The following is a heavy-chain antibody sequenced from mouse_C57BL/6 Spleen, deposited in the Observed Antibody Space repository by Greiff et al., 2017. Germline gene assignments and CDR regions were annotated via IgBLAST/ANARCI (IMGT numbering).Heavy chain of an antibody. Sequence: VQLQQSGPELVKPGASVKISCKASGYSFTDYNMNWVKPSNGKSLEWIGVINPNYGTTSYNQKFKGKATLTVDQSSSTAYMQLNSLTSADSAVYYCARGDGSMYWYFDVWGTGTTVTVSS. CDR3: ARGDGSMYWYFDV. J-gene: IGHJ1*03. CDR1: GYSFTDYN. D-gene: IGHD1-1*01. V-gene: IGHV1-39*01. CDR2: INPNYGTT.